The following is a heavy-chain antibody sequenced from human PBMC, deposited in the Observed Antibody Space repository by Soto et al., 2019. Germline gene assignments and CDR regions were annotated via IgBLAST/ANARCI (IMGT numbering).Heavy chain of an antibody. CDR2: ISSSSSYI. V-gene: IGHV3-21*01. D-gene: IGHD3-10*01. J-gene: IGHJ4*02. CDR3: AREEAPVSRSYYYGSGNLDY. CDR1: GFTFSSYS. Sequence: EVQLVESGGGLVKPGGSLRLSCAASGFTFSSYSMNWVRQAPGKGLEWVSSISSSSSYIYYADSVKGRFTISRDNAKNSLYLQMNSLRAEDTAVYYCAREEAPVSRSYYYGSGNLDYWGQGTLVTVSS.